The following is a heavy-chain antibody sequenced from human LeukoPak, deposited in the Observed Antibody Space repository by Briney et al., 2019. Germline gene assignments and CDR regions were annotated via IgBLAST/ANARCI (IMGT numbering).Heavy chain of an antibody. CDR3: ARLDGSYRLGAFDI. D-gene: IGHD1-26*01. J-gene: IGHJ3*02. CDR2: IYHSVST. Sequence: SETLSLTCAVSGYSISSGYYWGGSRQPPGEGVEWIGSIYHSVSTYYNPSLKSRVTISVDTSKNQFSLRLSSVTAADTAVYYCARLDGSYRLGAFDIWGQGTMVTVSS. V-gene: IGHV4-38-2*01. CDR1: GYSISSGYY.